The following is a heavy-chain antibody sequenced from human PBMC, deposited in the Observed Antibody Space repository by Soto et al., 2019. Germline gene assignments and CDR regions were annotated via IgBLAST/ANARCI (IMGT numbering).Heavy chain of an antibody. CDR2: IYTSGST. J-gene: IGHJ5*02. D-gene: IGHD3-16*01. V-gene: IGHV4-4*07. CDR3: AREMGACSDSSCYPGPYDS. CDR1: GGSISSYY. Sequence: PSETLALTCKVSGGSISSYYWSWIRQPAGKGLEWIGRIYTSGSTNYNPSLKSRVTMSVDTSKNQFSLKLSSVTAADTAVYYCAREMGACSDSSCYPGPYDSWGQGTLVTVSS.